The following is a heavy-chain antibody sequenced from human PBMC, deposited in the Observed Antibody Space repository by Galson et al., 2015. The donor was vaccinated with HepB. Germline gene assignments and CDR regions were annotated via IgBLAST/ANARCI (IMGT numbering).Heavy chain of an antibody. Sequence: SLRLSCAASGFTFSSYSMNWVRQAPGKGLEWVSYISSSSSTIYYADSVKGRFTISRDNAKNSLYLQMNSLRAEDTAVYYCARDLSVTKRGYEDYWGQGTLVTVSS. J-gene: IGHJ4*02. V-gene: IGHV3-48*04. CDR3: ARDLSVTKRGYEDY. D-gene: IGHD5-18*01. CDR2: ISSSSSTI. CDR1: GFTFSSYS.